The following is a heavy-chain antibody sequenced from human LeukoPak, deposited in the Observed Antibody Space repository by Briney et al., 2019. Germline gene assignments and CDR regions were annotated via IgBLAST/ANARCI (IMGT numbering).Heavy chain of an antibody. CDR1: GYTFTGHY. V-gene: IGHV1-2*02. J-gene: IGHJ5*02. CDR2: INPNSGGT. Sequence: ASVKVSCKASGYTFTGHYMHWVRQAPGQGLEWMGWINPNSGGTNYEQKFQERGTMTRDTSISTAYMELSRLRSDDTAVYYCARGTAHTNVFDPWGQGSLVTVSS. CDR3: ARGTAHTNVFDP.